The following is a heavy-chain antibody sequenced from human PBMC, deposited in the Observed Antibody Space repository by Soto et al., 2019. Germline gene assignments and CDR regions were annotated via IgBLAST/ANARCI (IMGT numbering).Heavy chain of an antibody. CDR3: ARDRVAYCGGDCYVDYFDY. Sequence: PGGSLRLSCAAPGFTFSSYAIHRVPQAPSKGLEWVAVISYDGSNKYYADSVKGRFTISRDNSKNTLYLQMNSLRAEDTAVYYCARDRVAYCGGDCYVDYFDYWGQGTLVTVSS. V-gene: IGHV3-30-3*01. CDR1: GFTFSSYA. CDR2: ISYDGSNK. D-gene: IGHD2-21*02. J-gene: IGHJ4*02.